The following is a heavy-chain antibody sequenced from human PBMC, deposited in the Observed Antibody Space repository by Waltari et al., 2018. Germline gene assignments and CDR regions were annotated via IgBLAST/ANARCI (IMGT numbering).Heavy chain of an antibody. J-gene: IGHJ4*02. CDR3: ARDYYDSSGYYYFDY. CDR2: IYSGGST. CDR1: GFTVSSNY. D-gene: IGHD3-22*01. V-gene: IGHV3-53*01. Sequence: EVQLVESGGGLIQPGGSLRLSCEASGFTVSSNYMRWVRQAPGKGLEWVSVIYSGGSTYDADSVKGRFTISRDNSKNTLYLQMNSLRAEDTAVYYCARDYYDSSGYYYFDYWGQGTLVTVSS.